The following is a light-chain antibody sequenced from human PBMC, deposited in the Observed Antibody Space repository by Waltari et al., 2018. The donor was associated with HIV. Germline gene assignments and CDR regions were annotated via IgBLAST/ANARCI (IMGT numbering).Light chain of an antibody. Sequence: SYVLTQPPSVSVAPVQTARITRGGNTIGRKRVPWYQLQPGQAPVLVVYDDSDRPSGIAERFSGSNSGKAATLTISRVEAGDEADYCCQVWDSSSDHPWVFGGGTKLTVL. CDR1: TIGRKR. CDR3: QVWDSSSDHPWV. V-gene: IGLV3-21*02. CDR2: DDS. J-gene: IGLJ3*02.